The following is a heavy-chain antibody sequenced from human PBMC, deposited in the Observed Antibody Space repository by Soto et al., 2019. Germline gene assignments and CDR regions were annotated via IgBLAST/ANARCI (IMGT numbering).Heavy chain of an antibody. V-gene: IGHV1-18*01. D-gene: IGHD3-10*01. Sequence: ASVKVSCKASGYTFTSYGISWVRQAPGQGLEWMGWISAYNGNTNYAQKLQGRVTMTTDTSTSKASMELRSMRSDDTAVYYCARTNPGRDGDNSYFWGQGTLVTVSS. CDR2: ISAYNGNT. J-gene: IGHJ4*02. CDR3: ARTNPGRDGDNSYF. CDR1: GYTFTSYG.